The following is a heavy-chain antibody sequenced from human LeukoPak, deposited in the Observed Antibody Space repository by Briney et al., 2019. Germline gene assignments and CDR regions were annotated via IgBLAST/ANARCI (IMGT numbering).Heavy chain of an antibody. CDR3: ARARGGKQLVQPRAFDI. D-gene: IGHD6-6*01. J-gene: IGHJ3*02. CDR2: IYYSGST. V-gene: IGHV4-59*01. CDR1: GGSISSYY. Sequence: SETLSLTCTVSGGSISSYYWSWIRQPPGKGLEWIGYIYYSGSTNYNPSLKSRVTISVDTSKNQFSLKLSSVTAADTAVYYCARARGGKQLVQPRAFDIWGQGTMVTVSS.